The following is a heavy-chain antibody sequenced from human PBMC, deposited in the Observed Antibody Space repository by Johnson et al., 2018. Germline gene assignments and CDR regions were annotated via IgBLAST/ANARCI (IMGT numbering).Heavy chain of an antibody. CDR1: GFSFDDYN. Sequence: VQLVESGGVVVQTGGSLRLTCAASGFSFDDYNMHWVRQAPGTGLEWVSLITWDGRDTFYAASVTGRFIVSRDNSKNSLYLKQNSLRPEDTALYYCAKDIGDSGDSYFDTWGQGTLVTVSS. V-gene: IGHV3-43*01. D-gene: IGHD4-17*01. CDR2: ITWDGRDT. J-gene: IGHJ4*02. CDR3: AKDIGDSGDSYFDT.